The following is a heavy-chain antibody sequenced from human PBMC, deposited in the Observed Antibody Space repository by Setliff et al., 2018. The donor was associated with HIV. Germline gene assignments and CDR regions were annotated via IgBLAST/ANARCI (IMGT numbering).Heavy chain of an antibody. CDR2: INPNNGGT. D-gene: IGHD6-13*01. J-gene: IGHJ6*03. CDR3: ARVSCSSWYSIPRYYYYSMDV. V-gene: IGHV1-2*02. Sequence: ASVKVSCKASGYTFTGYYMHWVRQAPGQGLEWMGWINPNNGGTNYAQKFQGRVTITADTSTDTTYMKLSSLRSEDTAVYYCARVSCSSWYSIPRYYYYSMDVWGNGTTVTVSS. CDR1: GYTFTGYY.